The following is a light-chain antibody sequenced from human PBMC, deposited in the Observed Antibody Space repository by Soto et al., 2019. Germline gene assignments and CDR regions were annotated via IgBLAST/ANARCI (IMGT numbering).Light chain of an antibody. CDR1: TGPVTSGHY. V-gene: IGLV7-46*01. CDR3: SLSDAYAWV. CDR2: DTS. Sequence: QAVVTQESSLTVSPGGTVTLTCGSNTGPVTSGHYPFWFQQKPGQAPMTLVFDTSNRHSWTPARFSGSLLGGKAALTLSGAQPEEEAEYYCSLSDAYAWVFGGGTKLTVL. J-gene: IGLJ3*02.